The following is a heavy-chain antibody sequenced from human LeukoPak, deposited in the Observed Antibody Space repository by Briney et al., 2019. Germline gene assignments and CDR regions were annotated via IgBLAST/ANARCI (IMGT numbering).Heavy chain of an antibody. J-gene: IGHJ4*02. CDR1: GFTFSSYW. Sequence: GGSLRLSCAASGFTFSSYWMSWVRQAPGKGLEWVANIKQDGSEKYYVDSVKGRFTISRDNAKNSLYLQMNSLRAEDTVVYYCARDPVGGWYGRDYWGQGTLVTVSS. D-gene: IGHD6-19*01. V-gene: IGHV3-7*01. CDR2: IKQDGSEK. CDR3: ARDPVGGWYGRDY.